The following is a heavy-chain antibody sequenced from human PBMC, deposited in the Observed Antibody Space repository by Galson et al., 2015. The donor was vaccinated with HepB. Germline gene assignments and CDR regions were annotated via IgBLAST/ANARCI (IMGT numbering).Heavy chain of an antibody. CDR3: AKEDRESLFDY. J-gene: IGHJ4*02. D-gene: IGHD3-10*01. Sequence: SLRLSCAASGFTFSSYGMHWVRQAPGKGLEWVAVISYDGSNKYYADSVKGRFTISRDNSKNTLYLQMNSLRAEDTAVYYCAKEDRESLFDYWGQGTLVTVSS. CDR2: ISYDGSNK. CDR1: GFTFSSYG. V-gene: IGHV3-30*18.